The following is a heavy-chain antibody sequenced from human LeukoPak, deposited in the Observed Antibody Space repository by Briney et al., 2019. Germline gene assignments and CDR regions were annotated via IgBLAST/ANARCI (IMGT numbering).Heavy chain of an antibody. V-gene: IGHV1-8*03. J-gene: IGHJ5*02. CDR2: MNPNSGNT. Sequence: GASVKVSCKASGYTFTSYYMHWVRQATGQGLEWMGWMNPNSGNTGYAQKFQGRVTITRNTSISTAYMELSSLRSEDTAVYYCARGLTKRRTYYDILTGSGWFDPWGQGTLVTVSS. D-gene: IGHD3-9*01. CDR3: ARGLTKRRTYYDILTGSGWFDP. CDR1: GYTFTSYY.